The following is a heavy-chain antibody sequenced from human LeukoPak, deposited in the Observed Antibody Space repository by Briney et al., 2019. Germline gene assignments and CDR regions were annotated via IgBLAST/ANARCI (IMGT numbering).Heavy chain of an antibody. V-gene: IGHV3-74*01. CDR1: GFTFSSYW. Sequence: PGGSLRLSCAASGFTFSSYWMHWVRQAPGKGLVWVSRINSDGSSTSYADSVKGRFTISRDSSKNTLYLQMKSLRAEDTAVYYCAKGEAYCGGDCYPDWGQGTLVTVSS. J-gene: IGHJ4*02. D-gene: IGHD2-21*02. CDR2: INSDGSST. CDR3: AKGEAYCGGDCYPD.